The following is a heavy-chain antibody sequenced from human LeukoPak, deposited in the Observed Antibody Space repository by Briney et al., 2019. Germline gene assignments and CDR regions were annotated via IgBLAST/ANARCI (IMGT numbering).Heavy chain of an antibody. V-gene: IGHV3-53*01. D-gene: IGHD3-9*01. Sequence: GGSLRLSCAASGFTVSSNYMSWVRQAPGKGLEWVSVIYSGGSTYYADSVKGRFTISRDNSKNTLYLQMNSLRAEDTAVYYCARGHYDILTGQDFQHWGQGTLVTVSS. CDR3: ARGHYDILTGQDFQH. CDR1: GFTVSSNY. CDR2: IYSGGST. J-gene: IGHJ1*01.